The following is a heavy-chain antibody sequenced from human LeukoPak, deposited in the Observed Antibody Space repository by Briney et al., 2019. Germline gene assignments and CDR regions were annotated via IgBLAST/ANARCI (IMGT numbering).Heavy chain of an antibody. CDR3: ATAEYGDSPFDY. J-gene: IGHJ4*02. CDR2: MNPNSGNT. Sequence: ASVKVSCKASGYTFTSYDINWVRQATGQGLEWMGWMNPNSGNTGYAQKFQSRVTMTRNTSISTAYMELSSLRSEDTAVYYCATAEYGDSPFDYWGQGTLVTVSS. D-gene: IGHD4-17*01. V-gene: IGHV1-8*01. CDR1: GYTFTSYD.